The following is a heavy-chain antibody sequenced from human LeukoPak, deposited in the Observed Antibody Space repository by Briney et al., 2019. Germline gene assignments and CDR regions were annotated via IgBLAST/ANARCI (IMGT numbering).Heavy chain of an antibody. J-gene: IGHJ4*02. CDR3: AKGGQTDRFDY. CDR1: GFTFTSYA. V-gene: IGHV3-23*01. CDR2: ITNSGGNT. D-gene: IGHD5-12*01. Sequence: GGSLRLSCAASGFTFTSYAMSWVRQAPGKGLGWVSGITNSGGNTYYADSVKGRFTISRDNSKSTLYLQMNSLRAEDTAVFYCAKGGQTDRFDYWGQGALVTVSS.